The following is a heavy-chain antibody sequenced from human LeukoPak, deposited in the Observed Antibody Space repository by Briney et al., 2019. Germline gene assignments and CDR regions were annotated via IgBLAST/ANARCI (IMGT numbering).Heavy chain of an antibody. D-gene: IGHD2-2*01. CDR3: ARVDCSSTSCYRLNAFDAFDI. Sequence: SVKVSCKASGGTFSSYTISWVRQAPGQGLEWMGGIIPIFGPAKYTQNFQGRVTITTAESTSTAYMDLSSPRSEDTAVYYCARVDCSSTSCYRLNAFDAFDIWGQGTMVTVSS. V-gene: IGHV1-69*05. CDR2: IIPIFGPA. CDR1: GGTFSSYT. J-gene: IGHJ3*02.